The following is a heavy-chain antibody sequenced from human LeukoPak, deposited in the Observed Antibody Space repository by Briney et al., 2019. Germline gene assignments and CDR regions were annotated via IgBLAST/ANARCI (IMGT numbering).Heavy chain of an antibody. Sequence: ASVKVSCKASGYTFTSHDVNWLRQATGQGLEWMGWMNPNSGNTGYAQKFQGRVTITRNTSISTAYMELSSLRSEDTAVYYCARGDPYDFWSGYYWGDYWGQGTLVTVSS. CDR1: GYTFTSHD. D-gene: IGHD3-3*01. J-gene: IGHJ4*02. CDR2: MNPNSGNT. V-gene: IGHV1-8*01. CDR3: ARGDPYDFWSGYYWGDY.